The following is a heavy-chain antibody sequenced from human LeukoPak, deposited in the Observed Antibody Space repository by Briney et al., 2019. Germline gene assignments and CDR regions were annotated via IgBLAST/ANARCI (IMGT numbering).Heavy chain of an antibody. CDR1: GYTFTSYY. V-gene: IGHV1-46*01. CDR2: INPSGGST. D-gene: IGHD3-3*01. J-gene: IGHJ6*03. CDR3: ARDQSAYDLAASGYYYYYMDV. Sequence: ASVKVSCKASGYTFTSYYMHWVRQAPGQGLEWMVIINPSGGSTSYAQKFQGRVTMTRDTSTSTVYMELSSLRSEDTAVYYCARDQSAYDLAASGYYYYYMDVWGKGTTVTVSS.